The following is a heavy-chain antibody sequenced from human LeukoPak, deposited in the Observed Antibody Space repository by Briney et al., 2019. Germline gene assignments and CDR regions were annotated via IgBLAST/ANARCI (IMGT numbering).Heavy chain of an antibody. CDR2: IYHSGST. V-gene: IGHV4-4*02. CDR3: ARDLRPGGDCYRCDAFDI. CDR1: GGSISSSNW. D-gene: IGHD2-21*02. Sequence: SGTLSLTCAVSGGSISSSNWWSWVRQPPGKGLEWIGEIYHSGSTNYNPSLKSRVTISVDKSKNQFSLKLSSVTAADTAVYYCARDLRPGGDCYRCDAFDIWGQGTMVTVSS. J-gene: IGHJ3*02.